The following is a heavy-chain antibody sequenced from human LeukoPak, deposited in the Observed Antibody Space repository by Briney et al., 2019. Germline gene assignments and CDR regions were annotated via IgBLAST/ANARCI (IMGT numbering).Heavy chain of an antibody. CDR1: GFTFSTFS. CDR3: ARDTLFSGSGWNGGAFDI. J-gene: IGHJ3*02. CDR2: IKQDGSEK. D-gene: IGHD6-19*01. V-gene: IGHV3-7*01. Sequence: PGGSLRLSCAASGFTFSTFSMSWVRQAPGKGLEWVANIKQDGSEKYYVDSVKGRFTISRDNAKNSLYLQMNSLRAEDTAVYYCARDTLFSGSGWNGGAFDIWGQGTMVTVSS.